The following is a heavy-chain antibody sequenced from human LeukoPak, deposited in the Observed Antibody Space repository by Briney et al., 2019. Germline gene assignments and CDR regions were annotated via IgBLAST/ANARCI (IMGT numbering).Heavy chain of an antibody. Sequence: ASVKVSCKASGYTYTTYGITWVRQAPGQGPEWMGWISAYNGDTNYAQKLQGRVTMTTDTSTNTAYMELRSLRSDDTAVYYCARDKAVYYGSGLRLDYWGQGTLVTVSS. CDR3: ARDKAVYYGSGLRLDY. CDR1: GYTYTTYG. V-gene: IGHV1-18*01. J-gene: IGHJ4*02. CDR2: ISAYNGDT. D-gene: IGHD3-10*01.